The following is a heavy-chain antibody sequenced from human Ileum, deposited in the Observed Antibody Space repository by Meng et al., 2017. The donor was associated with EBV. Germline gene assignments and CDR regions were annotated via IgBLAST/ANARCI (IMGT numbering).Heavy chain of an antibody. CDR2: ISGSSTYL. J-gene: IGHJ4*02. Sequence: VNPVESGGGLVKPGGSLRLSWTASGFTFSAYTINWVRQAPGKGLEWVSSISGSSTYLYYAESLKGRFTISRDNAKNSLYLQMTSLRAEDTAVYYCTRGINNDFWGQGTLVTVSS. V-gene: IGHV3-21*01. D-gene: IGHD2-21*01. CDR3: TRGINNDF. CDR1: GFTFSAYT.